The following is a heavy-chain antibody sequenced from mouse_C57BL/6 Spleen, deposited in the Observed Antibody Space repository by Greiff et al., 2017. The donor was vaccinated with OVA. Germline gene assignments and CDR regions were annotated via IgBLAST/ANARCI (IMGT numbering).Heavy chain of an antibody. Sequence: EVQLQQSGPELVKPGASVKIPCKASGYTFTDYNMDWVKQSHGKSLEWIGDINPNNGGTIYNQKFKGKATLTVDKSSSTAYMELRSLTSEDTAVYYCARSGLYYYGSSSLSMDYWGQGTSVTVSS. CDR3: ARSGLYYYGSSSLSMDY. D-gene: IGHD1-1*01. J-gene: IGHJ4*01. CDR2: INPNNGGT. V-gene: IGHV1-18*01. CDR1: GYTFTDYN.